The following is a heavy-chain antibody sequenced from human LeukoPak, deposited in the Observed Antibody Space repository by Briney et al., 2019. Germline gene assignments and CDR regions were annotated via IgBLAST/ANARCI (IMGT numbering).Heavy chain of an antibody. CDR1: GGSISSYY. Sequence: SETLSLTCTVSGGSISSYYWSWIRQPPGKGLEWIGYIYYSGSTNYNPSLKSRVTISVDTSKNQLSPKLSSVTAADTAVYYCARHMSDYYGSGSYYGGFDYWGQGTLVTVSS. CDR2: IYYSGST. V-gene: IGHV4-59*08. D-gene: IGHD3-10*01. CDR3: ARHMSDYYGSGSYYGGFDY. J-gene: IGHJ4*02.